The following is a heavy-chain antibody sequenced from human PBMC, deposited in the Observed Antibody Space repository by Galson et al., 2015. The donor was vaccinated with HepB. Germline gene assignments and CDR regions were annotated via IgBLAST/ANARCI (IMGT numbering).Heavy chain of an antibody. V-gene: IGHV4-61*02. CDR1: GGSISSGDSS. CDR2: IYSSGSS. Sequence: TLSLTCAVSGGSISSGDSSWNWIRQSAGKGLEWIGRIYSSGSSNYNPSLKSRVTMSVDTSKNQFSLKLTSVTAADTAIYYCARGISASWYVFDCWGQGTLVTVSS. CDR3: ARGISASWYVFDC. J-gene: IGHJ4*02. D-gene: IGHD6-13*01.